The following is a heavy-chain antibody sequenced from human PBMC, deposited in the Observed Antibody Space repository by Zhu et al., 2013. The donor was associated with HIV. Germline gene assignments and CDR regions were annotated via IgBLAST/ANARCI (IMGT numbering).Heavy chain of an antibody. V-gene: IGHV1-69*12. CDR3: ARNSSGWLDY. J-gene: IGHJ4*02. Sequence: QVQLVQSGAEVKKPGSSVKVSCKASGGTFSRYAISWMRQAPGQGLEWMGGITPIFGTAYYAQKFQGRVTITADEFTSTGYMGLSSLRSEDTAVYYCARNSSGWLDYWGQGTLVTVSS. CDR2: ITPIFGTA. CDR1: GGTFSRYA. D-gene: IGHD6-19*01.